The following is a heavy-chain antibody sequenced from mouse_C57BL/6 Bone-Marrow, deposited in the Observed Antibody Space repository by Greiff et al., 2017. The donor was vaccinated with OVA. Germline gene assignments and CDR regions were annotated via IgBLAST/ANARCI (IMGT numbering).Heavy chain of an antibody. D-gene: IGHD1-1*01. J-gene: IGHJ4*01. Sequence: DVKLVESGGGLVQPGGSMKLSCAASGFTFSDAWMDWVRQSPEKGLEWVAEIRNKANNHATYYAESVKGRFTISRDDSKSSVYLQMNSLRAEDTGIYYCTRPLCYGSSFAMDYWGQGTSVTVSS. CDR3: TRPLCYGSSFAMDY. V-gene: IGHV6-6*01. CDR2: IRNKANNHAT. CDR1: GFTFSDAW.